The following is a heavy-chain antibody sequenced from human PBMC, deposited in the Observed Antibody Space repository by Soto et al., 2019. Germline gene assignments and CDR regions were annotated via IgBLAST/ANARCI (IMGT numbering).Heavy chain of an antibody. D-gene: IGHD6-13*01. CDR2: ISYDGSNK. CDR3: ARDVAAAAGLDSYYYYGMDV. J-gene: IGHJ6*02. V-gene: IGHV3-30-3*01. Sequence: PGGSLRLSCAASGFTFSSYAMHWVRQAPGKGLEWVAVISYDGSNKYYADSVKGRFTISRDNSKNTLYLQMNSLRAEDTAVYYCARDVAAAAGLDSYYYYGMDVWGQGTTVTVSS. CDR1: GFTFSSYA.